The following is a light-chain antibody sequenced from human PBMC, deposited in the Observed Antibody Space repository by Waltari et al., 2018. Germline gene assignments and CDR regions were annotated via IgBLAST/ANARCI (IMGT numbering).Light chain of an antibody. CDR3: QQYYSNSLT. J-gene: IGKJ4*01. CDR2: GTY. V-gene: IGKV3-20*01. CDR1: QSVHTWY. Sequence: EIVLTQSPGTLSLSPGERATPSCRASQSVHTWYLAWYQQKPGQAPRLLIYGTYNRATGIPDRFSGSGSGTDFTLTISRLEPEDFAVYYCQQYYSNSLTFGGGTKVEIK.